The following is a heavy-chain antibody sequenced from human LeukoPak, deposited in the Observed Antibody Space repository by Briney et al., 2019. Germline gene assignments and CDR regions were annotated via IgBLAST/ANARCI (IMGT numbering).Heavy chain of an antibody. Sequence: ASVKVSCKVSGYTLTELSMHWVRQAPGKRLEWMGGFDPEDGETIYAQKFQGRVTMTEDTSTDTAYMELSSLRSEDTAVYYCARGTGTPYYFDYWGQGTLVTVSS. J-gene: IGHJ4*02. V-gene: IGHV1-24*01. D-gene: IGHD1/OR15-1a*01. CDR1: GYTLTELS. CDR3: ARGTGTPYYFDY. CDR2: FDPEDGET.